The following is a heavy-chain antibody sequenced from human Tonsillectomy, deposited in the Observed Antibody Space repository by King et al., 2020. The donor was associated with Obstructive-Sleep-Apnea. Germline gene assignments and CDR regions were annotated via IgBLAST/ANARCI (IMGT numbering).Heavy chain of an antibody. J-gene: IGHJ4*02. Sequence: QLVQSGPEVKKPGTSVKVACKASGFTFTSSAMQWGRQALGQRLEWIGWISVGGVNTNYAQKFQERVTIARDMSTSTDYWELTSLRSQDTAVYYCASEGYSSGWYRGYWGQGTLVTVSS. V-gene: IGHV1-58*02. D-gene: IGHD6-19*01. CDR2: ISVGGVNT. CDR3: ASEGYSSGWYRGY. CDR1: GFTFTSSA.